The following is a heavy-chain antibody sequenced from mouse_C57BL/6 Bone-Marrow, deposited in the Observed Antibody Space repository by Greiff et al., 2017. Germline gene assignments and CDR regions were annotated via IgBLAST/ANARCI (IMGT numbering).Heavy chain of an antibody. V-gene: IGHV1-64*01. CDR2: IHPNSGST. CDR3: AKGEEGGY. Sequence: QVQLQQPGAELVKPGASVTLSCKASGYTFTSYWMHWVKQRPGQGLEWLGMIHPNSGSTNYNEKFKSKATLTVDKSSSTAYMQLSSLTSEDSAVYYCAKGEEGGYWGQGTTLTVSS. CDR1: GYTFTSYW. J-gene: IGHJ2*01.